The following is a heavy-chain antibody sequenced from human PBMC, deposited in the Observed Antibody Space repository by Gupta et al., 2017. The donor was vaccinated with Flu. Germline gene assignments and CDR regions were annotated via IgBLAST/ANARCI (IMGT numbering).Heavy chain of an antibody. Sequence: HWVRQAPGQGLEWMGRINPNSGGTNYAQKFQGRVTMTRDTSISTAYMELSRLRSDDTAVYYCARGSFFPIAARGGWSAFDIWGQGTMVTVSS. CDR3: ARGSFFPIAARGGWSAFDI. CDR2: INPNSGGT. J-gene: IGHJ3*02. V-gene: IGHV1-2*06. D-gene: IGHD6-6*01.